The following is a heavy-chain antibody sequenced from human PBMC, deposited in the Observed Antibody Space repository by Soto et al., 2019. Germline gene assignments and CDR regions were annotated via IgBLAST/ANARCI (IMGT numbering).Heavy chain of an antibody. CDR2: IKQDGSEK. CDR1: GFTFSSYW. V-gene: IGHV3-7*01. D-gene: IGHD3-10*01. Sequence: EVQLVESGGGLVQPGGSLRLSCAASGFTFSSYWMSWVRQAPGKGLEWVAIIKQDGSEKYYVDSVKGRFTISRDNAKNSRFLEMNSLRVDDTAVYYCAREETYYYGSGPVGGPGTLVTVSS. CDR3: AREETYYYGSGPV. J-gene: IGHJ4*02.